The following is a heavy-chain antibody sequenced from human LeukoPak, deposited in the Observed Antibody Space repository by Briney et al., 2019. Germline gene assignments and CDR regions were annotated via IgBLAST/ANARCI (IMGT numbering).Heavy chain of an antibody. Sequence: SETLSLTCTVSGGSISSSSYYWGWIRQPPGKGLEWTGSIYYSGSTYYNPSLKSRVTISVDTSKNQFSLKLSSVTAADTAVYYCARAPSTSGGWYIDYWGQGTLVTVSS. D-gene: IGHD6-19*01. V-gene: IGHV4-39*07. CDR2: IYYSGST. J-gene: IGHJ4*02. CDR1: GGSISSSSYY. CDR3: ARAPSTSGGWYIDY.